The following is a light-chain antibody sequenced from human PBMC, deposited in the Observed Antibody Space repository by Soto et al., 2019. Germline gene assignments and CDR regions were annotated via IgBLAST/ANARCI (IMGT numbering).Light chain of an antibody. CDR1: QSVSSSF. CDR3: QQYGSSPWT. V-gene: IGKV3-20*01. Sequence: EIVLTQSPGTLSLSPVERGTLSCRASQSVSSSFLAWYQQKPGQAPRLLIYGASSRATGIPDRFSGSGSGTDFTLTISRLEPEDFAVYYCQQYGSSPWTFGQGTKVDIK. J-gene: IGKJ1*01. CDR2: GAS.